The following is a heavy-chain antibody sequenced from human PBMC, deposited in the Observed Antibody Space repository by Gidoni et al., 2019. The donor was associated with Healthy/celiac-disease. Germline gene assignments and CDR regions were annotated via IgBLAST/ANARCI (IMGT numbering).Heavy chain of an antibody. CDR2: INHSGST. CDR3: ARGVADIVVVVAAKSRDFDY. J-gene: IGHJ4*02. D-gene: IGHD2-15*01. CDR1: GGSFSGYY. Sequence: QVQLQQWRAGLLKPSETLSLTCAVYGGSFSGYYWSWIRQPPGKGLEWIGEINHSGSTNYTPSLKSRVTISVDTSKIQFSLKLSSVTAADTAVYYCARGVADIVVVVAAKSRDFDYWGQGTLVTVSS. V-gene: IGHV4-34*01.